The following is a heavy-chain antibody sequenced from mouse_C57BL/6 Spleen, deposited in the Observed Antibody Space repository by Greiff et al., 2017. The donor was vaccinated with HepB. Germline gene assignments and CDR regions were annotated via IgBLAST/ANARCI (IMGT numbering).Heavy chain of an antibody. Sequence: VQLKESGPGMVKPSQSLSLTCTVTGYSITSGYDWHWIRHFPGNKLEWMGYISYSGSTNYNPSLKSRISITHDTSKNHFFLKLNSVTTEDTATYYCAGSSPYWYFDVWGTGTTVTVSS. CDR2: ISYSGST. V-gene: IGHV3-1*01. D-gene: IGHD1-1*01. CDR1: GYSITSGYD. J-gene: IGHJ1*03. CDR3: AGSSPYWYFDV.